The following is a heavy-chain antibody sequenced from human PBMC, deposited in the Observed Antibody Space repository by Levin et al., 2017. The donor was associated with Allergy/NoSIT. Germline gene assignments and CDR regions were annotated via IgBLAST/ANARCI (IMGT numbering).Heavy chain of an antibody. V-gene: IGHV6-1*01. CDR2: TYYRSKWYN. Sequence: SETLSLTCAISGAIVSGSTTAWSWLRQSPSRGLEWLGRTYYRSKWYNQYAESVKSRIIINPDASKNQFSLQLNSVTPEDTAVYFCARSNINNWFDPWGQGTLVTVSS. CDR1: GAIVSGSTTA. CDR3: ARSNINNWFDP. J-gene: IGHJ5*02.